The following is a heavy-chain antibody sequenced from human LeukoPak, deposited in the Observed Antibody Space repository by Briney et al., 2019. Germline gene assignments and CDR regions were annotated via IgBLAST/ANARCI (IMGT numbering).Heavy chain of an antibody. V-gene: IGHV3-23*01. CDR3: AKDGDITFDY. Sequence: GGSLRLSCEASGLTFSSHAMSWVRQAPGQGLEWVSAISGSGGSTYCADSVKGRFTISRDNSKNAVYLQMDSLRAEDTALYYCAKDGDITFDYWGQGTLVTVSS. CDR2: ISGSGGST. CDR1: GLTFSSHA. J-gene: IGHJ4*02. D-gene: IGHD3-10*01.